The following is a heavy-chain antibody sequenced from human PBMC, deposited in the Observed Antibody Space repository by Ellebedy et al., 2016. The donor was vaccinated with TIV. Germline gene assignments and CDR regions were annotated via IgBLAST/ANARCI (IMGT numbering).Heavy chain of an antibody. V-gene: IGHV3-13*01. CDR2: IGTTGDT. J-gene: IGHJ4*02. CDR3: TRSYGDYGGGYFDY. Sequence: GGSLRLSCAGSGFSFTAYEMNWVRQTTGNGLEYVSAIGTTGDTYYSGSVKGRFTISRDNAKNSMYLQMNSLRVGDTAVYYCTRSYGDYGGGYFDYWGQGILVTVSS. CDR1: GFSFTAYE. D-gene: IGHD4-17*01.